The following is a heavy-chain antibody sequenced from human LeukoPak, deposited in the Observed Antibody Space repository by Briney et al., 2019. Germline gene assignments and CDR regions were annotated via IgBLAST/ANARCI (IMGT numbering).Heavy chain of an antibody. V-gene: IGHV3-21*01. D-gene: IGHD6-19*01. CDR3: AREIAVAGTPGDY. J-gene: IGHJ4*02. CDR1: GFTFSSHS. Sequence: SGGSLRLSCAASGFTFSSHSMNWVRQAPGKGLEWVSSISSSSSYIYYADSVKGRFTISRDNAKNSLYLQMNSLRAEDTAVYYCAREIAVAGTPGDYWGQGTLVTVSS. CDR2: ISSSSSYI.